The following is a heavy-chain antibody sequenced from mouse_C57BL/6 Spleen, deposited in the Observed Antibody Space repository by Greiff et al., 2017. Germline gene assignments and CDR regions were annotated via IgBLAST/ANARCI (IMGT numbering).Heavy chain of an antibody. Sequence: VQLQQSGPELVKPGASVKMSCKASGYTFTDYNMHWVKQSHGKSLEWIGYINPNNGGTSYTQKFKGKATLTVNKSSSTAYMELRSLTSEDSAVYYCARGSYDYDEGFAYWGQGTLVTVSA. CDR2: INPNNGGT. CDR1: GYTFTDYN. D-gene: IGHD2-4*01. CDR3: ARGSYDYDEGFAY. J-gene: IGHJ3*01. V-gene: IGHV1-22*01.